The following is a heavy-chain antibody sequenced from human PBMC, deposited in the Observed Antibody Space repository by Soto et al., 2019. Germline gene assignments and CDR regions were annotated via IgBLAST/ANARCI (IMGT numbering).Heavy chain of an antibody. CDR1: GFTFTSSA. D-gene: IGHD5-12*01. V-gene: IGHV1-58*01. Sequence: SVKVSCKASGFTFTSSAVQWVRQARGQRLEWIGWIVAVSGNTNYAQKFQERVTITRDMSTSTAYMELNSLRSEDTAVYYCAAADGYNYGRAAFDIWGQGTMVTVSS. CDR2: IVAVSGNT. J-gene: IGHJ3*02. CDR3: AAADGYNYGRAAFDI.